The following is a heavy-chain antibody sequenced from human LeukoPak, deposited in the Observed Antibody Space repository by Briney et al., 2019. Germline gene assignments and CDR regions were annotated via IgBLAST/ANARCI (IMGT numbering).Heavy chain of an antibody. V-gene: IGHV3-23*01. Sequence: GGSLRLSCAASGFAFRSFDMSWVRQAPGKGLEWVSSLSGSGDTTYYADSVKGRFTISRDNSKNTLYLQMNSLRAEDTAVYYCAKDEVVAATASEYFQHWGQGTLVTVSS. CDR3: AKDEVVAATASEYFQH. CDR2: LSGSGDTT. J-gene: IGHJ1*01. CDR1: GFAFRSFD. D-gene: IGHD2-15*01.